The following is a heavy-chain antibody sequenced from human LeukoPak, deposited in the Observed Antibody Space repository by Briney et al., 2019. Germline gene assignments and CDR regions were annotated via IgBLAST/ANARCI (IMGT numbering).Heavy chain of an antibody. J-gene: IGHJ4*02. V-gene: IGHV7-4-1*02. Sequence: GASVKVSCKASGYTFTSYAMNWVRQAPGQGLEWMGWINTNTGNPTYAQGFTGRFVFSLDTSVSTAYLQISSLKAEDTAVYYCARDQGVGITMVRGVISTAGYWGQGTLVTVSS. CDR1: GYTFTSYA. CDR2: INTNTGNP. D-gene: IGHD3-10*01. CDR3: ARDQGVGITMVRGVISTAGY.